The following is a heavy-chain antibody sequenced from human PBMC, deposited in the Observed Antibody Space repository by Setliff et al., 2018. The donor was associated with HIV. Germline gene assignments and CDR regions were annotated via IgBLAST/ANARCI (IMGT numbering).Heavy chain of an antibody. CDR3: ARGTGSYGSDY. CDR1: GGSISSSTYY. D-gene: IGHD5-18*01. J-gene: IGHJ4*02. Sequence: KASETLSLTCSVSGGSISSSTYYWSWIRQPAGKGLGWIGRIWTSGSTNYNPSRKSRVTISVDTSKNQFSLKLSSVTAADTAVYYCARGTGSYGSDYWGQGTLVTVSS. CDR2: IWTSGST. V-gene: IGHV4-61*02.